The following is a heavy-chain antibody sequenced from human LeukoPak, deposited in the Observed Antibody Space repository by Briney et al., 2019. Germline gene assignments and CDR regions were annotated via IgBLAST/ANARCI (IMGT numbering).Heavy chain of an antibody. V-gene: IGHV3-23*01. CDR3: ARDWFGELGALDY. J-gene: IGHJ4*02. D-gene: IGHD3-10*01. CDR2: ISGSGGST. Sequence: AGGSLRLSCAASGFTFSSYAMSWVRQAPGKGLEWVSAISGSGGSTYYADSVKGRFTISRDNSKNTLYLQMNSLRAEDTAVYYCARDWFGELGALDYWGQGTLVTVSS. CDR1: GFTFSSYA.